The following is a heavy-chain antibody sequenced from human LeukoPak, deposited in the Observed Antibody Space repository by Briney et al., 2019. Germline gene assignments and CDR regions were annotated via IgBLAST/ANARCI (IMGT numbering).Heavy chain of an antibody. J-gene: IGHJ3*02. CDR1: RFTFSSYW. V-gene: IGHV3-7*01. CDR2: IKQDGSEK. CDR3: AKPFTISGATDAFXI. D-gene: IGHD3-3*01. Sequence: GGSLRLSCAASRFTFSSYWMNWVRQAPGKGLEWVANIKQDGSEKYYVGSVKGRFTISRDNAKNSLYLQMNSLRAEDTAVHYCAKPFTISGATDAFXIWGQGTMVTVS.